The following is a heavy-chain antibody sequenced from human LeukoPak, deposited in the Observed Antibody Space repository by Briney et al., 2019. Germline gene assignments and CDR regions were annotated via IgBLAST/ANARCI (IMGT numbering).Heavy chain of an antibody. J-gene: IGHJ4*02. Sequence: GGSLRLSCAASGFAFSPYSMNWVRQAPGKGLEWLAYISSSSSTINYADSVRGRFTISRDNAKNSLYLQMNSLRAEDTAVYYCARANFLSYFDHWGQGTLVAVSS. D-gene: IGHD5/OR15-5a*01. V-gene: IGHV3-48*01. CDR2: ISSSSSTI. CDR1: GFAFSPYS. CDR3: ARANFLSYFDH.